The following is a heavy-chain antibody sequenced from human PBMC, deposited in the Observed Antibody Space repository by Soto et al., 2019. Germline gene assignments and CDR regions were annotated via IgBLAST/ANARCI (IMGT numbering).Heavy chain of an antibody. CDR2: IYYSGST. Sequence: QVQLQESGPGLVKPSQTLSLTCTVSGGSISSGGYYWSWIRQHPGKGLEWSGYIYYSGSTYYNPSLKSRVTISVDTSKNQFSLKLSSVTAADTAVYYCAREKEGYCSGGSCYSFDYWGQGTLVTVSS. J-gene: IGHJ4*02. CDR3: AREKEGYCSGGSCYSFDY. CDR1: GGSISSGGYY. V-gene: IGHV4-31*03. D-gene: IGHD2-15*01.